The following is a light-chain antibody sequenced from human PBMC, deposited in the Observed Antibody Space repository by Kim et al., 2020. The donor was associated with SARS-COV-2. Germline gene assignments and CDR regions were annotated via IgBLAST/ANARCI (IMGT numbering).Light chain of an antibody. CDR1: KLGDKS. CDR2: QDS. CDR3: QAWDSTTMV. V-gene: IGLV3-1*01. J-gene: IGLJ2*01. Sequence: SVSPGQTASITCSGDKLGDKSVSWYQQRPGRSPVLVISQDSKRPSGIPERFSGSSSGNTATLTIRETQALDEADFYCQAWDSTTMVFGGGTKLTVL.